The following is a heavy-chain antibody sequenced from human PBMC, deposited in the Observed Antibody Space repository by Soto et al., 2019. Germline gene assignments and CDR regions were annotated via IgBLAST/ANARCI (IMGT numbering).Heavy chain of an antibody. Sequence: QVQLVQSGAEVKKPGASVKVSCKASGYTFTSYDINWVRQATGQGLEYLGWMNPNSGNTGYVQKCQGRGTMTRDTSISTAYMELSSLRSEDTAVYFCARGVKYGAYSRWFDPWCQGTLVTVSS. V-gene: IGHV1-8*01. CDR1: GYTFTSYD. CDR2: MNPNSGNT. CDR3: ARGVKYGAYSRWFDP. J-gene: IGHJ5*02. D-gene: IGHD4-17*01.